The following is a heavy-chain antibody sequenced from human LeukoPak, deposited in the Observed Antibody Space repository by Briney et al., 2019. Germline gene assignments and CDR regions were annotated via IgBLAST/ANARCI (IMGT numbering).Heavy chain of an antibody. CDR2: IYYSGST. D-gene: IGHD2-8*01. J-gene: IGHJ6*03. Sequence: SEPLALTCTVPGGPTSSYYWSWIRQPPGKGLKWIVYIYYSGSTNYNPSLKGRVTISVATSKNQFSLKLSSVTAADTAVYYCARQYAYYYYYMDVWGKGTTVIVSS. CDR1: GGPTSSYY. V-gene: IGHV4-59*08. CDR3: ARQYAYYYYYMDV.